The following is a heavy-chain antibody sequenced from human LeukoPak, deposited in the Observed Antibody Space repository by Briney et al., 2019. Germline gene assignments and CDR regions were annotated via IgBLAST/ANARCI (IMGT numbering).Heavy chain of an antibody. V-gene: IGHV3-21*01. CDR1: GFSFTYYT. CDR3: ARDFYGSGTSVY. CDR2: VSVSSSDI. D-gene: IGHD3-10*01. Sequence: GGSLRLSCAASGFSFTYYTMNWVCIAQPQGLGWDSSVSVSSSDIYYADSAQGRLAISRDNAKNSLYLQMNSLRAEDTAVYFCARDFYGSGTSVYWGQGTLLTVSS. J-gene: IGHJ4*02.